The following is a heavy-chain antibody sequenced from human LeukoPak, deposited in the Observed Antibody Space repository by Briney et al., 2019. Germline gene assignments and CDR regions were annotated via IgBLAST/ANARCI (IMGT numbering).Heavy chain of an antibody. CDR2: INHSGST. Sequence: SETLSLTCAVYGGSFSGYYWSRIRQPPGKGLEWIGEINHSGSTNYNPSLKSRVTISVDTSKNQFSLKLSSVTAADTAVYYCARGRKNYYDSSGYYFDYWGQGTLVTVSS. CDR1: GGSFSGYY. J-gene: IGHJ4*02. CDR3: ARGRKNYYDSSGYYFDY. V-gene: IGHV4-34*01. D-gene: IGHD3-22*01.